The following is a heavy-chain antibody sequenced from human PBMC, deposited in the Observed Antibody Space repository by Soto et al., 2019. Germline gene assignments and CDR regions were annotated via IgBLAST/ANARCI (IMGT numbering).Heavy chain of an antibody. J-gene: IGHJ4*02. Sequence: PGGSLRLSCAASGFTFSSYAMSWVRQAPGKGLEWVSAISGSGGSTYYADSVKGRFTISRDNSKNTLYLQMNSLRAEDTAVYYCAKDQYCGGDCYSSVLFYFDYWGQGTLVTVSS. CDR3: AKDQYCGGDCYSSVLFYFDY. CDR2: ISGSGGST. V-gene: IGHV3-23*01. D-gene: IGHD2-21*02. CDR1: GFTFSSYA.